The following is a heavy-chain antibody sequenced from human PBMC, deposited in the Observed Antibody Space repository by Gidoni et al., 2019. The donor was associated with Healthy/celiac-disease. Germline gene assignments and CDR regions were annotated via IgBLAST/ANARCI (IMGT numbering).Heavy chain of an antibody. V-gene: IGHV4-34*01. CDR1: GGSFSGYY. CDR3: ARRTPNQRYCSGGSCYSNFDY. D-gene: IGHD2-15*01. Sequence: QVQLQQWGAGLLKPSETLSLTCAVYGGSFSGYYWSWIRQPPGKGLEWIGEINHSGSTNYNPSLKSRVTISVDTSKNQFSLKLSSVTAADTAVYYCARRTPNQRYCSGGSCYSNFDYWGQGTLVTVSS. J-gene: IGHJ4*02. CDR2: INHSGST.